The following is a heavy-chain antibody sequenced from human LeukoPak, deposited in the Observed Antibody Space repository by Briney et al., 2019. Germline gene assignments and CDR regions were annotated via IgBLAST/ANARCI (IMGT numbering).Heavy chain of an antibody. CDR2: INHSGST. J-gene: IGHJ5*02. CDR1: GGSISSYY. CDR3: ARGGYVLRFLEWLYSTFDP. D-gene: IGHD3-3*01. V-gene: IGHV4-34*01. Sequence: SETLSLTCTVSGGSISSYYWSWIRQPPGKGLEWIGEINHSGSTNYNPSLKSRVTISVDTSKNQFSLKLSSVTAADTAVYYCARGGYVLRFLEWLYSTFDPWGQGTLVTVSS.